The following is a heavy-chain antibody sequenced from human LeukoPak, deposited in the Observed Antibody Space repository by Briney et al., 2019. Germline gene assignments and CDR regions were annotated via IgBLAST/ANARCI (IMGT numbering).Heavy chain of an antibody. Sequence: GGSLRLSCAASGFSFSSYSMNWDRQAPGKGLEWVPYISSSSSSTIYYADSVKGRFTISRDNAKNSLYLQMNSLRDEDAAVYYCASTGSGLYWGQGSLVTVSS. CDR1: GFSFSSYS. CDR2: ISSSSSSTI. J-gene: IGHJ4*02. CDR3: ASTGSGLY. V-gene: IGHV3-48*02. D-gene: IGHD6-19*01.